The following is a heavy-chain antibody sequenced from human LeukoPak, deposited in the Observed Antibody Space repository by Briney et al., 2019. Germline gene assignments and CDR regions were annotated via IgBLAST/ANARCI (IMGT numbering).Heavy chain of an antibody. CDR3: IRDEALWRLDY. Sequence: GGSLRPSVPPLEFTFRNHWMPWVRKPPGKALLWFSRIDEGGSNAMYADSVKGRFSISRDNAKNTVNLQMNSLRAEDTGVYYCIRDEALWRLDYWGQGTPVTVSS. CDR1: EFTFRNHW. CDR2: IDEGGSNA. D-gene: IGHD2-21*01. V-gene: IGHV3-74*03. J-gene: IGHJ4*02.